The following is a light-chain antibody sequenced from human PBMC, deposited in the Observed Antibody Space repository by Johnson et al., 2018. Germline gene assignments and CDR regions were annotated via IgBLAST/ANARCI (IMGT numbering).Light chain of an antibody. J-gene: IGLJ1*01. V-gene: IGLV1-51*02. CDR1: SSNIGNNY. CDR3: GTWDSSLSAGNV. CDR2: ENN. Sequence: QSALTQPPSVSAAPGQKVTISCSGSSSNIGNNYVSWYQQLPGTAPKLLIYENNKRPSGIPDRFSGSKSGTSATLGITGLQTGAEADYYCGTWDSSLSAGNVFGTGTKVTVL.